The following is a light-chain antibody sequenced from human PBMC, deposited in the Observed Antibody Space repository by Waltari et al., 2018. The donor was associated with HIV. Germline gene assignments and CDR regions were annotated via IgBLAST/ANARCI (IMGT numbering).Light chain of an antibody. CDR2: WAS. J-gene: IGKJ2*01. V-gene: IGKV4-1*01. Sequence: DIVMTQSPDSLAVSLGERATIHCKSSQSVLYSSNNNNYLAWYQQNPGQPPKLLIYWASTRESGVPDLFSGSGSGTDFTLTISSLQAEDVAVYYCQQYYSTPYTFGQGTKLEIK. CDR3: QQYYSTPYT. CDR1: QSVLYSSNNNNY.